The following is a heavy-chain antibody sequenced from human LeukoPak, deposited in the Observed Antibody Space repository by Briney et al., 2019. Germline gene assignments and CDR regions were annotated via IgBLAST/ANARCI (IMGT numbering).Heavy chain of an antibody. J-gene: IGHJ4*01. CDR2: ISGSGGST. CDR3: ARISSSWYYFDY. Sequence: TGGSPRLSCAASGFTFSSFAMSWVGQAPGKGLDWVSAISGSGGSTYYADSVKGRFTTSRDYSKNTLFLQMISLRAEDTALYYCARISSSWYYFDYWGHGTLVTVSS. V-gene: IGHV3-23*01. D-gene: IGHD6-13*01. CDR1: GFTFSSFA.